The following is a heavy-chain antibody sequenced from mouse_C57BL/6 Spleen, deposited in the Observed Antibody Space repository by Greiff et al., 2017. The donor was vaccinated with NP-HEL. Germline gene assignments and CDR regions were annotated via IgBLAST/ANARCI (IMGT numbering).Heavy chain of an antibody. CDR1: GFTFSDYG. V-gene: IGHV5-17*01. J-gene: IGHJ3*01. CDR3: AGGPWFAY. Sequence: EVMLVESGGGLVKPGASLKLSCAASGFTFSDYGMHWVRQAPEKGLEWVAYISSGSSAIYYADTVKGRFTISRDNAKNTLFLQLTSLGSEDTAMYYCAGGPWFAYWGQGTLVTVSA. CDR2: ISSGSSAI.